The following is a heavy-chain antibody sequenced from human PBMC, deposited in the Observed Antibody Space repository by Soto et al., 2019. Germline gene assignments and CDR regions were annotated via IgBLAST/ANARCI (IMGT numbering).Heavy chain of an antibody. CDR1: GGSINSDEYS. CDR3: ARENLDTVTDS. Sequence: SETLSLTCLVSGGSINSDEYSWSWIRQPPGKGLEWIGYISYTGTTYYNPSLKSRVTISPDTSENQFSLKLTSVTAADTAVYYCARENLDTVTDSWGQGTLVTVS. V-gene: IGHV4-30-4*01. D-gene: IGHD4-17*01. CDR2: ISYTGTT. J-gene: IGHJ5*02.